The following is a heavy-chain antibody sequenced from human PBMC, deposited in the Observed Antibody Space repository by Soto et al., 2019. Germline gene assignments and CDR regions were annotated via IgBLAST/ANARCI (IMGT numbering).Heavy chain of an antibody. CDR3: AKDTCDSSDHFDY. CDR2: ISYDGSNK. D-gene: IGHD3-22*01. J-gene: IGHJ4*02. Sequence: GGSLRLSCAASGFTFSSYGMHWVRQAPGKGLEWVAVISYDGSNKYYADSVKGRFTISRDNSKNTLYLQMNSLRAEDTAVYYCAKDTCDSSDHFDYWGRRTLVTGSS. CDR1: GFTFSSYG. V-gene: IGHV3-30*18.